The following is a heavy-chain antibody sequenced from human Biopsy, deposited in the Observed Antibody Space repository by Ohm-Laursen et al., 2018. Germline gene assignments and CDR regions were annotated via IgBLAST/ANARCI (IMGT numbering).Heavy chain of an antibody. V-gene: IGHV4-59*11. CDR2: ISCTGYT. CDR3: ARGSNDFGGLYFPR. D-gene: IGHD4-23*01. J-gene: IGHJ4*02. Sequence: PGTLSLTCTVSGGSFTGHYWSWIRQPPGKGLEWIGHISCTGYTSYNASLKSRVTISVDTSRIHFSLRLSSLTAADTAVYYCARGSNDFGGLYFPRWGQGTLVTVSS. CDR1: GGSFTGHY.